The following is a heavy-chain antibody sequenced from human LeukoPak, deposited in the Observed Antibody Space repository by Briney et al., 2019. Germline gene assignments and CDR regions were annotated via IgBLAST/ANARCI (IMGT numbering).Heavy chain of an antibody. CDR3: ARDKLDY. Sequence: GGSLRLPCAASGFTFSSYSMNWVRQAPGKGLEWVSSISSSSYIYYADSVKGRFTISRDNAKNSLYLQMNSLRAEDTAVYYCARDKLDYWGQGTLVTVSS. V-gene: IGHV3-21*01. J-gene: IGHJ4*02. CDR1: GFTFSSYS. CDR2: ISSSSYI.